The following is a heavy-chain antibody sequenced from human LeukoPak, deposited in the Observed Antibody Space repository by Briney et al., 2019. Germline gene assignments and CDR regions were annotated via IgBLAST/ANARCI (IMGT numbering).Heavy chain of an antibody. CDR3: ARDPGGGPTHGY. D-gene: IGHD1-26*01. CDR2: MYSTGIT. J-gene: IGHJ4*02. V-gene: IGHV3-66*03. Sequence: GGSLRLSCAASGFTFSSYAMSWVRQAPGKGLEWVSVMYSTGITQYGDSVRGRFTISRDNSKNTVYLQMNSLKPEDTAVYYCARDPGGGPTHGYWGQGTLVTVSS. CDR1: GFTFSSYA.